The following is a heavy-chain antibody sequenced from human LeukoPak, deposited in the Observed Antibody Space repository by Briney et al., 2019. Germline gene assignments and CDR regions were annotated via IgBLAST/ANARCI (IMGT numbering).Heavy chain of an antibody. Sequence: PSGTLSLTCTVSGGSISSYYWCWIRQPPGKGLEWIGYIYYSGSTNYNPSLKSRVTISVDTSKNQFSLKLSSVTAADTAVYYCAREHCSSTSCYTGWFDPWGQGTLVTVSS. V-gene: IGHV4-59*01. D-gene: IGHD2-2*02. CDR1: GGSISSYY. CDR3: AREHCSSTSCYTGWFDP. J-gene: IGHJ5*02. CDR2: IYYSGST.